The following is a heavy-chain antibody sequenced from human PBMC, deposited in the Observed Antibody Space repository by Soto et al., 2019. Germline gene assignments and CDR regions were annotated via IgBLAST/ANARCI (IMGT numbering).Heavy chain of an antibody. CDR1: GFTFSSYG. CDR2: ISNGGDAT. Sequence: PGGSLRLSCTGSGFTFSSYGMSWVRQVPGKGLEWVSFISNGGDATRFADSVKGRFTISRDNSKNTLYLQMNSLRAEDTAVYYCAMGGAYRYLDYWGQGALVTVSS. CDR3: AMGGAYRYLDY. D-gene: IGHD3-16*01. J-gene: IGHJ4*02. V-gene: IGHV3-23*01.